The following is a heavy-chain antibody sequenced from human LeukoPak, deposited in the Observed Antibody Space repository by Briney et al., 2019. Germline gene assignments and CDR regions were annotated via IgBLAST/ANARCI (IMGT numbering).Heavy chain of an antibody. CDR1: GVSIRSGNW. CDR2: MHQSGTT. V-gene: IGHV4-4*02. CDR3: ASSSGYYRLDC. D-gene: IGHD3-22*01. J-gene: IGHJ4*02. Sequence: TPSGTLSLTCAVSGVSIRSGNWWTWVRRPPGKGLEWIGEMHQSGTTNLNPSLKSRVTISLDKAKNQFSLNLNSVTAADTAIYYCASSSGYYRLDCWGQGTLVTVSS.